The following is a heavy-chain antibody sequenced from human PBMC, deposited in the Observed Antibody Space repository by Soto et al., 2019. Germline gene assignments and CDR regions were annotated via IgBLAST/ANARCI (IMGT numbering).Heavy chain of an antibody. J-gene: IGHJ4*02. CDR2: ISSSSSTI. Sequence: LSLPCAASGFTFSSYSMNWVRQAPGKGLEWVSYISSSSSTIYYADSVKGRFTISRDNAKNSLYLQMNSLRAEDTAVYYCARTGKAAYFDYWGQGTLVTVSS. CDR1: GFTFSSYS. D-gene: IGHD2-15*01. V-gene: IGHV3-48*01. CDR3: ARTGKAAYFDY.